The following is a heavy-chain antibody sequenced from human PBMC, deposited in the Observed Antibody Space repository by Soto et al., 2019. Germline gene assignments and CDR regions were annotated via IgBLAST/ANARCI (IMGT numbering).Heavy chain of an antibody. CDR2: INHSGST. D-gene: IGHD5-12*01. J-gene: IGHJ4*02. CDR1: GGSFSGYY. Sequence: SETLSLTCAVYGGSFSGYYCSWIRQPPGKGLEWIGEINHSGSTNYNPSLKSRVTISVDTSKNQFSLKLSSVTAADTAVYYCARAYGGYADYWGQGALVTVS. CDR3: ARAYGGYADY. V-gene: IGHV4-34*01.